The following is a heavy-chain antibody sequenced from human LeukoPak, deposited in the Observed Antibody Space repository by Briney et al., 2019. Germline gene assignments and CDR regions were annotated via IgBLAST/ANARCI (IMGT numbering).Heavy chain of an antibody. D-gene: IGHD5-12*01. J-gene: IGHJ4*02. Sequence: SQTLSLTCAISGDSVSSNSAAWNWIRQSPSRGLEWLGRTYYRSKWYNDYAVSVKSRITINPDTSKNQFSLQLNSVTPEDTAVFYCAREGDNSGYAFNYFDYGGQGPLAPVSS. V-gene: IGHV6-1*01. CDR1: GDSVSSNSAA. CDR3: AREGDNSGYAFNYFDY. CDR2: TYYRSKWYN.